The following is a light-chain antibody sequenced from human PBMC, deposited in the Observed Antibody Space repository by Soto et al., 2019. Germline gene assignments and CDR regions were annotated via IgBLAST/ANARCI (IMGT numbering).Light chain of an antibody. CDR1: SGDVGNYEY. J-gene: IGLJ1*01. Sequence: QSSPTPAAAVSGPPGESITISFPGTSGDVGNYEYVSWYQQHPGKAPKLIIFEVSNRPSGVSNRFSGSKSGNTASLTISGLQAEDEAYYHCTSYGLASTLVFGSETKVTVL. V-gene: IGLV2-14*01. CDR2: EVS. CDR3: TSYGLASTLV.